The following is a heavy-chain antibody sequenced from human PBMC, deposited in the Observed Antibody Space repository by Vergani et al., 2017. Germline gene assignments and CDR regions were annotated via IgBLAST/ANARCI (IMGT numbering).Heavy chain of an antibody. CDR3: VKDAGSYENFFDS. D-gene: IGHD1-26*01. CDR1: GFTFSSYS. J-gene: IGHJ4*02. CDR2: ISSSSSYI. Sequence: EVQVLESGGSLKQPGGSLRLSCAASGFTFSSYSMNWVRQAPGKGLEWVSSISSSSSYIYYADSVKGRFTISRDNAKNSLYLQMNSLRPEDTATYYCVKDAGSYENFFDSWGQGTLVTVSS. V-gene: IGHV3-21*04.